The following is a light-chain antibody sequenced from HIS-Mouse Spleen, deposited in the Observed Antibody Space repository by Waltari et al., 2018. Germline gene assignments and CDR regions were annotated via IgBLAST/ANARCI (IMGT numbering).Light chain of an antibody. CDR1: ALPKQY. J-gene: IGLJ2*01. V-gene: IGLV3-25*03. CDR3: QSADSSGTYQDVV. Sequence: SYELTQPPSVSVSPGQTARITCSGDALPKQYAYWYQQKPGQAPVLVIYKDSERPSGIPGRFSGSSSGTTVTLTISGVQAEDEADYYCQSADSSGTYQDVVFGGGTKLTVL. CDR2: KDS.